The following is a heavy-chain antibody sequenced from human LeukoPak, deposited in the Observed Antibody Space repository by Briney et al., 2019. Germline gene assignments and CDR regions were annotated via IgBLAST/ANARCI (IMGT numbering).Heavy chain of an antibody. CDR3: ARETVSDGRAVYFDL. Sequence: SVTVSCKSSGYIFNGYYMHLVRQAPAHALEGIGRINLYSGGTEYDQQFQGRGTMTGDTSISTVYMELTRLTSDDTAVYYCARETVSDGRAVYFDLWGRGTLVTVSS. J-gene: IGHJ2*01. D-gene: IGHD5-24*01. V-gene: IGHV1-2*06. CDR1: GYIFNGYY. CDR2: INLYSGGT.